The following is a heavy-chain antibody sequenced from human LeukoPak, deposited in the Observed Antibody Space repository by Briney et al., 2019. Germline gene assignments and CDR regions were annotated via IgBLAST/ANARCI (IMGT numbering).Heavy chain of an antibody. J-gene: IGHJ6*02. D-gene: IGHD3-10*01. CDR1: GYTFTGYY. CDR3: AAPSAPSGGSGSYFLYGMDV. CDR2: INPNSGGT. Sequence: GASVKVSCKASGYTFTGYYMHWVRQAPGQGLEWMGWINPNSGGTNYAQKFQGRVTITRDMSTSTAYMELSSLRSEDTAVYYCAAPSAPSGGSGSYFLYGMDVWGQGTTVTVSS. V-gene: IGHV1-2*02.